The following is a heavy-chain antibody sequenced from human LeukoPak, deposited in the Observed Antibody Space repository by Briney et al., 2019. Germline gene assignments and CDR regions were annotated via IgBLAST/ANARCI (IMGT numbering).Heavy chain of an antibody. Sequence: GGSLRLSCAASGFTFSSYATSWVRQAPGKGLEWVLAISGSGGTTDYADSVKGRFTISRDNSKNSLFLQMNSLRAEDTAVYYCAKGINQLHYNWFDPWGQGTLVTVSS. CDR3: AKGINQLHYNWFDP. J-gene: IGHJ5*02. V-gene: IGHV3-23*01. D-gene: IGHD1-1*01. CDR2: ISGSGGTT. CDR1: GFTFSSYA.